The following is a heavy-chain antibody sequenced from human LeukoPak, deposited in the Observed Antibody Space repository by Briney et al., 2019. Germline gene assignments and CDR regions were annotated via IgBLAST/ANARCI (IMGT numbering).Heavy chain of an antibody. J-gene: IGHJ3*02. CDR3: ATQSDVLYAFDI. CDR2: FDPEDGET. CDR1: GYTLTELS. Sequence: APVKVSCKVSGYTLTELSMHWVRQAPGKGLEWMGGFDPEDGETIYAQKFQGRVTMTEDTSTDTAYMELSSLRSEDTAVYYCATQSDVLYAFDIWGQGTMVTVSS. V-gene: IGHV1-24*01. D-gene: IGHD6-19*01.